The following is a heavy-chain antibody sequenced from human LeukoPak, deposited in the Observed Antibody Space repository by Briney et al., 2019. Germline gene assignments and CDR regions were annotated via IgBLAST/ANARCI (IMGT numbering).Heavy chain of an antibody. V-gene: IGHV5-51*01. J-gene: IGHJ3*02. CDR1: GYTFTSYW. D-gene: IGHD6-13*01. CDR2: IYPGDSDT. CDR3: ARRGVAAAGVYDAFDI. Sequence: GESLKISCKGSGYTFTSYWIGWVRQMPGKGLEWMGIIYPGDSDTRYSPSFQGQVTISADKSISTAYLQWSSLKASDTAMYYCARRGVAAAGVYDAFDIWGQGTMVTVSS.